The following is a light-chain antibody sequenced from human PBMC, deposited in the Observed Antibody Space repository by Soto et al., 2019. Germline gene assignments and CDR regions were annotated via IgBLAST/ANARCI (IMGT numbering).Light chain of an antibody. CDR3: ISYAGSNNLGV. Sequence: QSALTQPPSASGSPGQSVTISCTGTSSDVGGYNYVSWYQQHPGKAPKLMIYEVSKRPSGVPDRFSGSKSGYTASLTVSGLQAEDEADYYCISYAGSNNLGVFGGGTQLTVL. V-gene: IGLV2-8*01. CDR2: EVS. CDR1: SSDVGGYNY. J-gene: IGLJ3*02.